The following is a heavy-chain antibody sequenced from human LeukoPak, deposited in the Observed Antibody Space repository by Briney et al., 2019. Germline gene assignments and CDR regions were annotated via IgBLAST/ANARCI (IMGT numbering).Heavy chain of an antibody. CDR3: ARGRMVRGVTWWFDP. Sequence: ASVKVSCKASGYTFTSYDINWVRQATGQGLEWMGWMNPNSGNTGYEQKFQGRVTMTRNTSISTAYMELSSLRSEDTAVYYCARGRMVRGVTWWFDPWGQGTLVTVSS. V-gene: IGHV1-8*01. CDR1: GYTFTSYD. CDR2: MNPNSGNT. D-gene: IGHD3-10*01. J-gene: IGHJ5*02.